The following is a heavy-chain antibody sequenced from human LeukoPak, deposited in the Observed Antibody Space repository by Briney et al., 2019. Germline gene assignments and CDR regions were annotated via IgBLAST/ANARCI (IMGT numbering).Heavy chain of an antibody. CDR2: INPSGGST. CDR3: AREYCSGGSCYNVYFDY. CDR1: GCTFTSYY. D-gene: IGHD2-15*01. Sequence: GASVKVSCKASGCTFTSYYMHWVRQAPGQGLEWMGIINPSGGSTSYAQKFQGRVTMTRDMSTSTVYMELSSLRSEDTAVYYCAREYCSGGSCYNVYFDYWGQGTLVTVSS. J-gene: IGHJ4*02. V-gene: IGHV1-46*01.